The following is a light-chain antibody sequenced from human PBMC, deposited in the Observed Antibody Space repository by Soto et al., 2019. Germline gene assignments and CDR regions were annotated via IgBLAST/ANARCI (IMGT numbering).Light chain of an antibody. CDR2: DAS. Sequence: DIVMTQSPATLSVSPGERATFSCRASQSVRRNLAWYQQRPGRGPRLLIYDASTRATDIPARFSGSRSGTEFTLTISSLQSEDFAFYFCQQYYNWPPWTFGQGTKVEIK. CDR1: QSVRRN. J-gene: IGKJ1*01. V-gene: IGKV3-15*01. CDR3: QQYYNWPPWT.